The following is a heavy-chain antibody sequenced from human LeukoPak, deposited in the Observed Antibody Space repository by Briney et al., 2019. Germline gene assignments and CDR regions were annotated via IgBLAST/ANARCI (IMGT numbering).Heavy chain of an antibody. Sequence: PSETLSLTCAVYGGSFSGYYWSWIRQPPGKGLEWIGEINHSGSTNYNPSLKSRVTISVDTSKNQFSLKLSPVTAADTAVYYCAELERGYWGQGTLVTVSS. CDR3: AELERGY. CDR1: GGSFSGYY. V-gene: IGHV4-34*01. CDR2: INHSGST. D-gene: IGHD1-1*01. J-gene: IGHJ4*02.